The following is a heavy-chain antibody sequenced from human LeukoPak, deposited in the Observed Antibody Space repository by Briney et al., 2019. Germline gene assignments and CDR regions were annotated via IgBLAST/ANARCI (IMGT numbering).Heavy chain of an antibody. D-gene: IGHD3-9*01. CDR2: INPNSGGT. J-gene: IGHJ4*02. Sequence: ASVKVSCKASGYTFTGYYIHWVRQAPGQGLEWMGWINPNSGGTNYAQNFQGRVTMTRDTSTSTAYMDLRSLRSDDTAVYYCARDQAATNTQVRFCLDWGQGTLVTVSS. CDR1: GYTFTGYY. CDR3: ARDQAATNTQVRFCLD. V-gene: IGHV1-2*02.